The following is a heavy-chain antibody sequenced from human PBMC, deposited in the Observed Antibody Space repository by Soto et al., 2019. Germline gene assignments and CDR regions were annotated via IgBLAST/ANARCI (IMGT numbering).Heavy chain of an antibody. Sequence: GASVKVSCKVSGYTLTELSMHWVRQAPGKGLEWMGGFDPEDGETIYAQKFQGRVTMIEDTSTDTAYMELSSLRSEDTAVYYCATQVVVTAIGPPPGFDPWGQGTLVTVSS. CDR1: GYTLTELS. D-gene: IGHD2-21*02. CDR2: FDPEDGET. V-gene: IGHV1-24*01. J-gene: IGHJ5*02. CDR3: ATQVVVTAIGPPPGFDP.